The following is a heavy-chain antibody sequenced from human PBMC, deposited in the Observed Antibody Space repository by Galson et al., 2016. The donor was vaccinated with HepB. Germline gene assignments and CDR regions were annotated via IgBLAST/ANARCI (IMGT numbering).Heavy chain of an antibody. CDR3: ARDRGDILTGYGWFDP. Sequence: SLRLSCAASGFTFSDYYMSWLRQAPGKGLEWISSISSSDTTIYYADSVRGRFTISRDNTKKSLFLQMNSLRTEDTAVYYCARDRGDILTGYGWFDPWGQGTPVTVSS. CDR1: GFTFSDYY. D-gene: IGHD3-9*01. CDR2: ISSSDTTI. V-gene: IGHV3-11*01. J-gene: IGHJ5*02.